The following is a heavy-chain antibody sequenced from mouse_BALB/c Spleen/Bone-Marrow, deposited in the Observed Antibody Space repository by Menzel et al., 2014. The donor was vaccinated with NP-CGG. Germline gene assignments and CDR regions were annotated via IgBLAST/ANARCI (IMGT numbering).Heavy chain of an antibody. CDR1: GFTFSSYG. Sequence: EVKLVESGGGLVQPGGPLKLSCVASGFTFSSYGMPWVRQTPDKRLELVATINNNGGSTYYPDSVKGQFTISRDNAKNTLYLQMSSLKSEDTAMYYCARVYGWYFDVWGAGTTVTVSS. J-gene: IGHJ1*01. CDR3: ARVYGWYFDV. CDR2: INNNGGST. V-gene: IGHV5-6-3*01. D-gene: IGHD1-1*01.